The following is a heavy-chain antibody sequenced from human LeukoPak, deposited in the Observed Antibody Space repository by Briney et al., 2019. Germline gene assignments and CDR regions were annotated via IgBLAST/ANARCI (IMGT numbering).Heavy chain of an antibody. CDR1: GLTFSSYW. V-gene: IGHV3-74*01. CDR3: ARDWFHAIDY. J-gene: IGHJ4*02. D-gene: IGHD2/OR15-2a*01. Sequence: GGSLRLSCAASGLTFSSYWMSWVRQAPGKGLVWVSRIRNDGSDARYAESVKGRFTISRDNAKNTLYLQMNSLRDEDTAVYYCARDWFHAIDYWGQGILVTVSS. CDR2: IRNDGSDA.